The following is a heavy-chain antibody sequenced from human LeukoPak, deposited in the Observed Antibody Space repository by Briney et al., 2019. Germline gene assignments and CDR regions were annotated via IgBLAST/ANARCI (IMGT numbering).Heavy chain of an antibody. V-gene: IGHV3-30*02. CDR1: GFTFSNYG. Sequence: PGGSLRLSCAASGFTFSNYGIHWVRQAPGKGLEWVAFVRSDGGIKYYADSVKGRFTISRDNSRTTVYLQMNSLRAEDTAVYYCAKDQRKVVGTFDYWGQGTLVTVSS. CDR3: AKDQRKVVGTFDY. J-gene: IGHJ4*02. D-gene: IGHD1-26*01. CDR2: VRSDGGIK.